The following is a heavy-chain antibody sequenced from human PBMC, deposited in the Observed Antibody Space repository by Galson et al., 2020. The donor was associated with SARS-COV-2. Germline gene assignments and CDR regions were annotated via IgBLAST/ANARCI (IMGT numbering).Heavy chain of an antibody. V-gene: IGHV4-39*02. Sequence: SETLSLTCSVSGGSISRSGYYWGWIRQPPGKGLQWLASISYRGSTSYNPSLKSRVSISVDTSKNHFSLKLTSVTAADTAVYFCASESYLYDSSGSIRGGNGFDVWGRGTMVTVSS. J-gene: IGHJ3*01. CDR2: ISYRGST. CDR1: GGSISRSGYY. CDR3: ASESYLYDSSGSIRGGNGFDV. D-gene: IGHD3-22*01.